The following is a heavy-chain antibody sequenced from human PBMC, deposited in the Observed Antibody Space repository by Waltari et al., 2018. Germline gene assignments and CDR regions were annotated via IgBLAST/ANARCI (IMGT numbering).Heavy chain of an antibody. CDR2: ISYDGSNK. Sequence: QVQLVESGGGVVQPGRSLRLSCAASGFTFSSYAMHWVRQAPGKGLEWVAVISYDGSNKYYADSVKGRFTISRDNSKNTLYLQMNSLRAEDTAVYYCAREGVTANFDYWGQGTLVTVSS. J-gene: IGHJ4*02. CDR1: GFTFSSYA. D-gene: IGHD2-21*02. V-gene: IGHV3-30*01. CDR3: AREGVTANFDY.